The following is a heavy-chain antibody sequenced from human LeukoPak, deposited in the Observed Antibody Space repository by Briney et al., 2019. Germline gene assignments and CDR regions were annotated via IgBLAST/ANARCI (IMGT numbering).Heavy chain of an antibody. D-gene: IGHD6-19*01. Sequence: GGSLRLSCAASGFTSSSYAMSWVRQAPGKGLEWVSAISGSGGSTYYADSVKGRFTVSRDNSKNTLYLQMNSLRAEDTAVYYCAKGARIAVAGTSLFDYWGQGTLVTVSS. CDR1: GFTSSSYA. V-gene: IGHV3-23*01. J-gene: IGHJ4*02. CDR3: AKGARIAVAGTSLFDY. CDR2: ISGSGGST.